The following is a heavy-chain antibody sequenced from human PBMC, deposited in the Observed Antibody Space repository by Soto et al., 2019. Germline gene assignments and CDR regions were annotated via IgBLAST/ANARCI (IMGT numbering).Heavy chain of an antibody. D-gene: IGHD2-2*01. CDR2: IYYSGST. Sequence: PSETLSLTCTVSGGSISSSSYYWGWIRQPPGKGLEWIGSIYYSGSTYYNPSLKGRVTISVDTSKNQFSLKLSSVTAADTAVYYCARGTSSFSYYYYGMDVWGQGTTVTVSS. V-gene: IGHV4-39*01. CDR1: GGSISSSSYY. CDR3: ARGTSSFSYYYYGMDV. J-gene: IGHJ6*02.